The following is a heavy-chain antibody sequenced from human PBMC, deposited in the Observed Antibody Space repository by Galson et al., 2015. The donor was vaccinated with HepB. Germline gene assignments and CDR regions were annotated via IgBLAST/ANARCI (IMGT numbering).Heavy chain of an antibody. CDR2: ISAYKRNT. CDR3: ARGVDWFDS. J-gene: IGHJ5*01. Sequence: SVKVSCKASGYTFTTYGITWVRQAPGQGLEWMGWISAYKRNTNYAQKFQGRVTMTTDTSTSTTYMELRSLRSDDTAVYYCARGVDWFDSWGQGTLVIVSS. CDR1: GYTFTTYG. V-gene: IGHV1-18*01.